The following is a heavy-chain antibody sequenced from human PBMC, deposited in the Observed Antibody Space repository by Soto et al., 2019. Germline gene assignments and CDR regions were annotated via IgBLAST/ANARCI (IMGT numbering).Heavy chain of an antibody. Sequence: ASVKVSCKASGYTFTSYAMRWVRQAPGQRLEWMGWINAGNGNTKYSQKFQGRVTITRDTSASTAYMELSSLRSEDTAVYYCASSGDIAVAGKGRGNYYYYYGMDVWGQGTTVTVSS. CDR2: INAGNGNT. D-gene: IGHD6-19*01. CDR3: ASSGDIAVAGKGRGNYYYYYGMDV. V-gene: IGHV1-3*01. J-gene: IGHJ6*02. CDR1: GYTFTSYA.